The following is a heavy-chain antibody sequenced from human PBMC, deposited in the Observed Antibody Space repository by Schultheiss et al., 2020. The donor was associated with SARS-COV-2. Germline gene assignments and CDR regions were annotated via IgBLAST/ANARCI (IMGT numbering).Heavy chain of an antibody. CDR3: ANGREYQLLFDFDY. Sequence: GGSLRLSCTASGFTFGDYAMSWFRQAPGKGLEWVGFIRSKAYGGTTEYAASVKGRFTISRDDSKSIAYLQMNSLKTEDTAVYYCANGREYQLLFDFDYWGQGTLVTVSS. D-gene: IGHD2-2*01. V-gene: IGHV3-49*03. CDR1: GFTFGDYA. J-gene: IGHJ4*02. CDR2: IRSKAYGGTT.